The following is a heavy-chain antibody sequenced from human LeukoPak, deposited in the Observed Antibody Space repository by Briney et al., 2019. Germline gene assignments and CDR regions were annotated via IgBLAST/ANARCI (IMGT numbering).Heavy chain of an antibody. J-gene: IGHJ4*02. CDR3: AREGNNWYSALDY. CDR2: IYTSGAT. CDR1: GDSIRSYY. V-gene: IGHV4-4*07. D-gene: IGHD6-13*01. Sequence: SEILSLACTVSGDSIRSYYWSWIRQPAGKGLEWIGRIYTSGATNYNPSLQSRVTMSLDTSESQFSLKLSSVTAADTAVYFCAREGNNWYSALDYWGQGSLVTFSS.